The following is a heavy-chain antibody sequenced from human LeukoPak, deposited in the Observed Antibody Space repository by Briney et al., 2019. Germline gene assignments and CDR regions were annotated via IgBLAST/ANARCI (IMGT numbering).Heavy chain of an antibody. D-gene: IGHD4-23*01. CDR2: IYYSGST. CDR1: GGSISSYY. J-gene: IGHJ6*03. CDR3: ARVVTLFDYYYMDV. Sequence: SETLSLTCTVSGGSISSYYWSWIRQPPGKGLEWIGYIYYSGSTNYNPSLKSRVTISVDTSKDQFSLKLSSVTAADTAVYYCARVVTLFDYYYMDVWGKGTTVTVSS. V-gene: IGHV4-59*01.